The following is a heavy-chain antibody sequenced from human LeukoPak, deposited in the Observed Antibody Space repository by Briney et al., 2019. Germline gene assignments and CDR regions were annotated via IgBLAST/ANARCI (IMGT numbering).Heavy chain of an antibody. J-gene: IGHJ4*02. CDR2: IIPIFGTA. D-gene: IGHD3-10*01. CDR1: GGTFSSYA. CDR3: ARDSVDGSGTYYNDSPDY. V-gene: IGHV1-69*13. Sequence: SVKVSCKASGGTFSSYAISWVRQAPGQGLEWMGGIIPIFGTANYAQKFQGRVTITADESTSTAYMELSSLRSGDTAVYYCARDSVDGSGTYYNDSPDYWGQGTLVTVSS.